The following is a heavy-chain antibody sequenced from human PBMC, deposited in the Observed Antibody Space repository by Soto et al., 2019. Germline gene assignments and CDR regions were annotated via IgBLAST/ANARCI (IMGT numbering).Heavy chain of an antibody. CDR1: GYTFTSYG. CDR2: ISAYNGNT. CDR3: ASEEGVPMVHSWFDP. J-gene: IGHJ5*02. Sequence: QVQLVQSGAEVKKPGASVKVSCKASGYTFTSYGISWVRQAPGQGLEWMGWISAYNGNTNYAQKLQGRVTMTTDTSTSTAYMELRSLRSADTAVYYCASEEGVPMVHSWFDPWGQGTLVTVSS. D-gene: IGHD3-10*01. V-gene: IGHV1-18*01.